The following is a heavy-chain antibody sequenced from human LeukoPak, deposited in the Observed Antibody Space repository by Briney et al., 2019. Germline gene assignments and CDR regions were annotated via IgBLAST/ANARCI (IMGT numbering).Heavy chain of an antibody. CDR1: GFTFSNYA. D-gene: IGHD6-13*01. V-gene: IGHV3-23*01. J-gene: IGHJ4*02. CDR3: AKVRSGSWDYFDY. Sequence: GGSLRLSCAASGFTFSNYAMSWVRQAPGKGLEWVSTIRGSGDTTYYADSVQGRFTISRDNSKTTLYLQLNSLRAEDTAVYYCAKVRSGSWDYFDYWGKGTLVTVSS. CDR2: IRGSGDTT.